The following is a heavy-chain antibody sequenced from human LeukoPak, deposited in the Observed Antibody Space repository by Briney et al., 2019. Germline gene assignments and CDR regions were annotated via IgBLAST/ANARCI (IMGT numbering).Heavy chain of an antibody. Sequence: GGALRLSCAASGFTFSSYGIHWVRQAPGKGLEWVAAISSDGSNKHIADSVKGRFTISRDNSKNTLYLQMSSLRAEDTAMYYCAKGRNRGWYYFDYWGQGTLVTVS. CDR1: GFTFSSYG. J-gene: IGHJ4*02. V-gene: IGHV3-30*18. D-gene: IGHD6-19*01. CDR2: ISSDGSNK. CDR3: AKGRNRGWYYFDY.